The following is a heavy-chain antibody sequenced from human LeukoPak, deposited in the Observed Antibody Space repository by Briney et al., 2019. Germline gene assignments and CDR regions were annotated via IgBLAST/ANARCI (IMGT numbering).Heavy chain of an antibody. D-gene: IGHD3-10*01. J-gene: IGHJ4*02. CDR1: GFTFSSYE. CDR3: ARGHWWFGGTPNYPYYFDY. Sequence: GGSLRLSCAASGFTFSSYEMNWVRQAPGKGLEWVSYISSSGSTIYYADSVKGRFTISRDNAKNSLYLQMNSLRAEDTAVYYCARGHWWFGGTPNYPYYFDYWRQGTLVTVSS. CDR2: ISSSGSTI. V-gene: IGHV3-48*03.